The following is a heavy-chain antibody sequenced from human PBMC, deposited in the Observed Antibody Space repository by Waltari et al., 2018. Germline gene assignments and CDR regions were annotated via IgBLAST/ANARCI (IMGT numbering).Heavy chain of an antibody. CDR3: AKDLSGRIVGASYYYYGMDV. CDR2: ISGSGGST. Sequence: EVQLLESGGGLVQPGGSLRLSCAASGFTFSRYAMSWVRQAPGKGLAWVSAISGSGGSTYYADSVKGRFTISRDNSKNTLYLQMNSLRAEDTAVYYCAKDLSGRIVGASYYYYGMDVWGQGTTVTVSS. D-gene: IGHD1-26*01. V-gene: IGHV3-23*01. J-gene: IGHJ6*02. CDR1: GFTFSRYA.